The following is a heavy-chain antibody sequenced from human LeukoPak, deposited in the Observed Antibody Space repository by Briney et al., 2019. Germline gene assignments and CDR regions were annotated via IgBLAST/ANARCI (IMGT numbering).Heavy chain of an antibody. CDR3: ARGLGWKVATMGLFFMDV. V-gene: IGHV4-34*01. J-gene: IGHJ6*03. CDR2: INGGGDT. CDR1: GGSFRGYD. D-gene: IGHD5-24*01. Sequence: SETLSLTCGVNGGSFRGYDWSWVRQPPGKGLEWIGEINGGGDTKYNPSLKSRVTMSVDTFRNQFSLTVTSVTAADTAVYYCARGLGWKVATMGLFFMDVWGEGTTVTGPS.